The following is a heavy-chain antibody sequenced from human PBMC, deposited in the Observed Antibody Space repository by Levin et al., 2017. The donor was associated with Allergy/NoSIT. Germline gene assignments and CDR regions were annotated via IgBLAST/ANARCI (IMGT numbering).Heavy chain of an antibody. CDR2: IGSRTI. Sequence: GESLKISCVASGFTFSNYDMNWVRQAPGKGLEWISYIGSRTIYYADSVKGRFTISRDNAKNSLFLQMNRLRVEDTAIYYCARDFSWAIDYWGRGTLVTVS. V-gene: IGHV3-48*01. CDR1: GFTFSNYD. CDR3: ARDFSWAIDY. D-gene: IGHD6-13*01. J-gene: IGHJ4*02.